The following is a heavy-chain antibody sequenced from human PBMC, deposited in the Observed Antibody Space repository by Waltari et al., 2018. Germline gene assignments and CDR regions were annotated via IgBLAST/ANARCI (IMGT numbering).Heavy chain of an antibody. V-gene: IGHV3-30*02. D-gene: IGHD6-13*01. CDR1: GFTFSSYG. Sequence: QVQLVESGGGVVQPGGSLRLACAASGFTFSSYGMHWVRQAPVKGLEWVAFIRYDGSNKYYSDSVKGRFTISRDNSKNTLYLQMNSLRAEDTAVYYCAKVHSSSWYYFDYWGQGTLVTVSS. J-gene: IGHJ4*02. CDR2: IRYDGSNK. CDR3: AKVHSSSWYYFDY.